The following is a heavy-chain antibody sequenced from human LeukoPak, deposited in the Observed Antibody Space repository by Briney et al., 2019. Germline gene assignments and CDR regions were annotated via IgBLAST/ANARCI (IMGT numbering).Heavy chain of an antibody. D-gene: IGHD3-3*01. CDR3: ARMSYDFWSGYYSPYYYYGMDV. Sequence: GGSLRLSCAASGFTVSSNYMSWVRQAPGKGLEWVANIKQDGSEKYYVDSVKGRFTISRDNAKNSLYLQMNSLRAEDTAVYYCARMSYDFWSGYYSPYYYYGMDVWGQGTTVTVSS. CDR2: IKQDGSEK. CDR1: GFTVSSNY. V-gene: IGHV3-7*01. J-gene: IGHJ6*02.